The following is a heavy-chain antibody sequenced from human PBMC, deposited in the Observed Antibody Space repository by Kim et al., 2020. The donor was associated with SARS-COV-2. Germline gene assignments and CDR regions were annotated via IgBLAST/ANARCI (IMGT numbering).Heavy chain of an antibody. CDR3: ARGGGGY. D-gene: IGHD3-16*01. V-gene: IGHV3-48*02. Sequence: SSSSTIDYANSVKGRFTISRDNAKKPLYLQMNSLRDEDTAVYYCARGGGGYWGQGTLVTVSS. J-gene: IGHJ4*02. CDR2: SSSSTI.